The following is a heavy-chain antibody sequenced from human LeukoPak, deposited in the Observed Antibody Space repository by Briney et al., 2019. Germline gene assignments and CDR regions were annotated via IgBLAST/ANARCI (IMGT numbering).Heavy chain of an antibody. CDR3: ARSIAAVGWAFDI. J-gene: IGHJ3*02. D-gene: IGHD6-13*01. CDR2: IYYSGIT. V-gene: IGHV4-59*01. Sequence: KSSETLSLTCTVSGGSISSYYWSWIRQPPGKGLEWFGYIYYSGITNYNPSLKSRVTMSVDTSKNQFSLKLSSVTAADTAVYYCARSIAAVGWAFDIWGQGTIVTVSS. CDR1: GGSISSYY.